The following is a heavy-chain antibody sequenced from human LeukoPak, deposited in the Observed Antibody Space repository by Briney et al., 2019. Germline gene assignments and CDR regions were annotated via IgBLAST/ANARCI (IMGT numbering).Heavy chain of an antibody. Sequence: SETLSLTCAVYGGSLSGYYWSWISQPPGKGLEWSGEINHSGSTNYNPSLKSRVTISVDTSKNQFSLKLSSVTAADTAVYYCARSRGGDCSGGSCSYYFDYWGQGTLVTVSS. J-gene: IGHJ4*02. CDR1: GGSLSGYY. D-gene: IGHD2-15*01. CDR3: ARSRGGDCSGGSCSYYFDY. CDR2: INHSGST. V-gene: IGHV4-34*01.